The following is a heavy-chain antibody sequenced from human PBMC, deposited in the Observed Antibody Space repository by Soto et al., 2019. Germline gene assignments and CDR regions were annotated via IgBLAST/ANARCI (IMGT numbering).Heavy chain of an antibody. J-gene: IGHJ4*02. CDR3: ARHVGNSPPGS. V-gene: IGHV4-59*01. CDR1: GGSISSYY. D-gene: IGHD1-26*01. Sequence: SETLSLTCTVSGGSISSYYWSWIRQPPGKGLEWIAYIYYSGSTNYNPSLKSRVTISVDTSKNQFSLKLTSVTAADTAVYHCARHVGNSPPGSWGQGTLVTVSS. CDR2: IYYSGST.